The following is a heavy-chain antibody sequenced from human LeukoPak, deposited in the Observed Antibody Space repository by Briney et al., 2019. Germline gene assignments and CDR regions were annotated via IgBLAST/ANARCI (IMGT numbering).Heavy chain of an antibody. CDR1: GFIFSSWA. D-gene: IGHD3-10*01. Sequence: GGSQTLSCVASGFIFSSWAMSWVRQAPGEGLEWGSAISGSGGSTYYADSLKGRFTISRDNSKNTLFLQMNSLRAEDTAVYYCAKHFGSGTYYNYFVYWGQGTLVSVSS. CDR2: ISGSGGST. V-gene: IGHV3-23*01. CDR3: AKHFGSGTYYNYFVY. J-gene: IGHJ4*02.